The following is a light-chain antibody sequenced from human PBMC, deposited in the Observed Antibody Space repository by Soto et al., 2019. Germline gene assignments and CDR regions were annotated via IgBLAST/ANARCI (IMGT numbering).Light chain of an antibody. Sequence: QLVLTQSPSASASLGASVKLTCTLSRGHSGYAIAWHQQQPEKGPRYLMKLNSDGNHIKGDGISDRFSGSSSGAERYLTISSLQSEDEADYYCQTWGTGFWVFGGGTKVTVL. CDR2: LNSDGNH. J-gene: IGLJ3*02. CDR3: QTWGTGFWV. V-gene: IGLV4-69*02. CDR1: RGHSGYA.